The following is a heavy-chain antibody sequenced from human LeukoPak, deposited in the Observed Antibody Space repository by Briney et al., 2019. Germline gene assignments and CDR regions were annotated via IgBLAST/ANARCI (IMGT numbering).Heavy chain of an antibody. D-gene: IGHD6-13*01. Sequence: GLSLRLSCAASGFPDSIIYTTWAPHPPAKGWEGVLVINSGGTTYKADCVKGRFTISRENSKNTLNLKMNSLRAEDTAVYYCARAPYSTTWFFDYWGEGTLVTVSS. CDR3: ARAPYSTTWFFDY. J-gene: IGHJ4*02. V-gene: IGHV3-66*01. CDR1: GFPDSIIY. CDR2: INSGGTT.